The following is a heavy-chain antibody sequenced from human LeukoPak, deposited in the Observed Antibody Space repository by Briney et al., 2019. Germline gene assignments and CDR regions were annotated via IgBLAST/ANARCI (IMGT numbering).Heavy chain of an antibody. Sequence: ASVKVSCKASGYTFTSYGISWVRQAPGQGLEWMGWISAYNGSTNYAQKLQGRVTMTTDTSTSTAYMELRSLRSDDTAVYYCARDLFGSGKGYYYGMDVWGQGTTVTVSS. CDR3: ARDLFGSGKGYYYGMDV. CDR2: ISAYNGST. V-gene: IGHV1-18*01. D-gene: IGHD3-10*01. J-gene: IGHJ6*02. CDR1: GYTFTSYG.